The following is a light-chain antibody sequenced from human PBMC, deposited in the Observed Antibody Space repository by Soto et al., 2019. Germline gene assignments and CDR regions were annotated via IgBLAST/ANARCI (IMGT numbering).Light chain of an antibody. Sequence: LTQPPSVSGAPGQRVTISCTGSSSNIGAGYDVHWYQQLPGTAPKLLIYGNSNRPSGVPDRFSGSKSGTSASLAITGLQAEDEADYYCQSYDSSLSGSVVFGGGTKLTVL. CDR2: GNS. CDR3: QSYDSSLSGSVV. CDR1: SSNIGAGYD. J-gene: IGLJ2*01. V-gene: IGLV1-40*01.